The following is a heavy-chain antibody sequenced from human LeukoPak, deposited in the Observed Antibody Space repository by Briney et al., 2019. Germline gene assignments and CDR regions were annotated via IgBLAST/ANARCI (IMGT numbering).Heavy chain of an antibody. D-gene: IGHD3-10*01. CDR2: VYYSGNT. Sequence: PSETLSLTCTVSGGSIINSGYYWGWIRQPPGKGLEWIGSVYYSGNTYYNPSLKSRVTISVDTSKNQFSLKLRSVTAADTAMYYCARGKQLVLGLKSPRSNSYYGSGSYRLNWFDPWGQGTLVTVSS. CDR1: GGSIINSGYY. CDR3: ARGKQLVLGLKSPRSNSYYGSGSYRLNWFDP. J-gene: IGHJ5*02. V-gene: IGHV4-39*01.